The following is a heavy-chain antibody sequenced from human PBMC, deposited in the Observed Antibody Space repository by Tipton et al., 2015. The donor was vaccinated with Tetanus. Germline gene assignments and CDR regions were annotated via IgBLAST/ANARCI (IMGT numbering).Heavy chain of an antibody. CDR2: INPDSGGT. Sequence: QLVQSGAEAKKPGESLKISCRGSGYSFSSYWIAWVRQVPGKGLEWMGWINPDSGGTNSAQKFQGRVTMTRDTSISTAYMELSRLRSDDTAVYYCARAGPQATFGVKYGMDVWGQGTTVTVSS. J-gene: IGHJ6*02. D-gene: IGHD3-3*01. CDR3: ARAGPQATFGVKYGMDV. CDR1: GYSFSSYW. V-gene: IGHV1-2*02.